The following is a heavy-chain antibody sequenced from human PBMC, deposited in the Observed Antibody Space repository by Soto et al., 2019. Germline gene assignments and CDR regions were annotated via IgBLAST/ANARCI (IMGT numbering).Heavy chain of an antibody. CDR3: ATNGRNCSSTSFYLSWFEP. D-gene: IGHD2-2*01. J-gene: IGHJ5*02. CDR1: GGSFRGYY. CDR2: INHSGST. V-gene: IGHV4-34*01. Sequence: AETLASTFAAYGGSFRGYYWSWIRQPPGKVLELIGEINHSGSTNYNPSLKSRVTISVDTSKNHFSLKLSSVTAEDMAVYYCATNGRNCSSTSFYLSWFEPWRHGTLVNVSP.